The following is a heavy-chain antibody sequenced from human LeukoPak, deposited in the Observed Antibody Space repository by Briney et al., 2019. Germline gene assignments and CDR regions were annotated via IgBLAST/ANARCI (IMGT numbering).Heavy chain of an antibody. CDR2: IRYDGSYK. CDR3: ARDGGTTVVTPGRYYYYYYMDV. J-gene: IGHJ6*03. V-gene: IGHV3-30*02. CDR1: GFTFSNYG. D-gene: IGHD4-23*01. Sequence: GGSLRLSCAASGFTFSNYGMHWVRQAPGKGLEWVAFIRYDGSYKYYADSVKGRFTISRDNAKNSLYLQMNSLRAEDTAVYYCARDGGTTVVTPGRYYYYYYMDVWGKGTTVTVSS.